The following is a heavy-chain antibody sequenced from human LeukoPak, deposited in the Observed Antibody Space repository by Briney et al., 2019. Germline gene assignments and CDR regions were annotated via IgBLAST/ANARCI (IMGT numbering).Heavy chain of an antibody. CDR3: VGGPPRIRY. CDR2: IKTKTDGDRT. Sequence: GGSLILSCVVSGFTFSNAWMSWIRQAPGKGLEWVGRIKTKTDGDRTDYAAPVEGRFTISRDDSKNTLSLQMNSLKTEDTAVYYCVGGPPRIRYWGQGTLVTVSS. V-gene: IGHV3-15*01. CDR1: GFTFSNAW. J-gene: IGHJ4*02. D-gene: IGHD3-16*01.